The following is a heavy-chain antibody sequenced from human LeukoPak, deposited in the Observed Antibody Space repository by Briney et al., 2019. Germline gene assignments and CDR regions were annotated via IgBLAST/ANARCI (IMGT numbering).Heavy chain of an antibody. V-gene: IGHV3-21*01. CDR1: GFTFSNYA. D-gene: IGHD3-22*01. CDR2: ISSTSSYI. Sequence: GGSLRLSCAASGFTFSNYAMNWVRQAPGKGLEWVSSISSTSSYIYYADSVKGRFTISRDNAKNSLFLQMNSLRAEDTAVYYCARELMGLTMIVVVNPIDYWGQGTLVTVSS. CDR3: ARELMGLTMIVVVNPIDY. J-gene: IGHJ4*02.